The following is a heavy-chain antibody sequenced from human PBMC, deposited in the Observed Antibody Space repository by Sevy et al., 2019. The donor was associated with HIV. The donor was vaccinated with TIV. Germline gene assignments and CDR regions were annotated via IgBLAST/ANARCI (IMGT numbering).Heavy chain of an antibody. CDR1: GFTFSDHY. CDR3: ATHGGIAAAGRVYDY. D-gene: IGHD6-13*01. V-gene: IGHV3-72*01. CDR2: TRNKADCYTT. J-gene: IGHJ4*02. Sequence: GGSLRLSCAASGFTFSDHYMAWVRQAPGKGLEWVGRTRNKADCYTTEYAASVKGRFTIPRDDSKISLYLQMNSLKTEDTAEYYCATHGGIAAAGRVYDYWGQGSLVTVSS.